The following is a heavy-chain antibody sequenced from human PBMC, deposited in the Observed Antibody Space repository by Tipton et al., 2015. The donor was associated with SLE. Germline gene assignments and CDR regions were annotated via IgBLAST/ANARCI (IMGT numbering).Heavy chain of an antibody. CDR1: GGSISSGSYY. D-gene: IGHD5-12*01. V-gene: IGHV4-61*09. CDR2: IYTSGST. CDR3: ARDKGYGEWYFDL. Sequence: TLSLTCTVSGGSISSGSYYWSWIRQPAGKGLEWIGHIYTSGSTNYNPSLKSRVTISVDTSKNQFSLKLSSVTAADTAVYYCARDKGYGEWYFDLWGRGTLVTVSS. J-gene: IGHJ2*01.